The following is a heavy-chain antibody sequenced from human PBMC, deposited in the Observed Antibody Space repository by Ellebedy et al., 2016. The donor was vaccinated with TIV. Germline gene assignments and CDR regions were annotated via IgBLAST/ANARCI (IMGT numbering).Heavy chain of an antibody. J-gene: IGHJ4*02. V-gene: IGHV1-18*01. D-gene: IGHD2/OR15-2a*01. CDR2: ISDYHGTT. Sequence: AASVQVSCKASGYSFSNYAISWVRQAPGQGLEWMGWISDYHGTTNYAQKFLGRATITTDRSTTTAYLELRSLRSDDTAVYDCTREYFETTIEFDDWGQGTLVTVSS. CDR1: GYSFSNYA. CDR3: TREYFETTIEFDD.